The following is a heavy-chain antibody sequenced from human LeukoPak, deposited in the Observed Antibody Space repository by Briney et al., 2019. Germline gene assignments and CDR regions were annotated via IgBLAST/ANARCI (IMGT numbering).Heavy chain of an antibody. V-gene: IGHV3-15*01. CDR3: TTGICSSTSCYDAFDI. CDR1: GSTFSNAW. Sequence: GGSLRLSCAASGSTFSNAWMSWVRQAPGKGVEWVGRIKSKNEGGTKDYAAPGRGRFTVSRDDSKNTLYLQMNSLKTDDTAVYYCTTGICSSTSCYDAFDIWGQGTMVTVSS. CDR2: IKSKNEGGTK. J-gene: IGHJ3*02. D-gene: IGHD2-2*01.